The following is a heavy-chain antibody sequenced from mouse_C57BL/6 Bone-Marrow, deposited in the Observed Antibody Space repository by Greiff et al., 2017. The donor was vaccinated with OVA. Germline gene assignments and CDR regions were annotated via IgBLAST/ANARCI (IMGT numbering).Heavy chain of an antibody. CDR1: GFTFSDYG. D-gene: IGHD2-1*01. CDR2: ISSGSSTI. CDR3: ARRKLLYYGNSRSYYFDD. J-gene: IGHJ2*01. Sequence: EVHLVESGGGLVKPGGSLKLSCAASGFTFSDYGMHWVRQAPEKGLEWVAYISSGSSTIYYADTVKGRFTISRDNAKNTLFLQMTSLRSEDTAMYYCARRKLLYYGNSRSYYFDDWGQGTTLTVSS. V-gene: IGHV5-17*01.